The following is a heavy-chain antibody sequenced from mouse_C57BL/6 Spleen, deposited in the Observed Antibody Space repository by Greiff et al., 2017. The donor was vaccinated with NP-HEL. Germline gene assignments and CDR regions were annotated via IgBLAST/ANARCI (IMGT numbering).Heavy chain of an antibody. CDR3: ARTEEYWYFDV. V-gene: IGHV1-52*01. CDR2: IDPSDSGT. Sequence: QVQLQQPGAELVRPGSSVKLSCKASGYTFTSYWMHWVKQRPIQGLEWIGNIDPSDSGTHYNQKFKDKATLTVDKSSSTAYMQLSSLTSEDSAVYYCARTEEYWYFDVWGTGTTVTVSS. J-gene: IGHJ1*03. CDR1: GYTFTSYW.